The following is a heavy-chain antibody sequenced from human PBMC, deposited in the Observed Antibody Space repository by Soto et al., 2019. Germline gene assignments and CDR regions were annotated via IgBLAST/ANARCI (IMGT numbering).Heavy chain of an antibody. D-gene: IGHD6-19*01. Sequence: QVQLQQWGAGLLKPSETLSLTCAVYGGSFSGYYWSWIRQPPGKGLEWIGEINHSGSTNYNPSLKRRVTLSVDPSKSQFALPLSSVSAADTAVYYCARGAERSGWFYGGSWYFDLWGRGTLVTVSS. CDR3: ARGAERSGWFYGGSWYFDL. CDR1: GGSFSGYY. V-gene: IGHV4-34*01. J-gene: IGHJ2*01. CDR2: INHSGST.